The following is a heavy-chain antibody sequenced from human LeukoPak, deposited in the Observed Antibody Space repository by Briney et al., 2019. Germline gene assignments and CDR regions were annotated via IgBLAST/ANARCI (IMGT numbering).Heavy chain of an antibody. CDR3: GRAGGSYSGFSY. V-gene: IGHV3-7*01. D-gene: IGHD1-26*01. CDR1: GFALSKYW. Sequence: GGSLRLSCAASGFALSKYWMSWVRQAPGKGLEWVANIKQDESEKYYVDSVKGRFTISRDNADNSLYLQMSSLKVEDTAVYYCGRAGGSYSGFSYWGQGTLVTVSS. J-gene: IGHJ4*02. CDR2: IKQDESEK.